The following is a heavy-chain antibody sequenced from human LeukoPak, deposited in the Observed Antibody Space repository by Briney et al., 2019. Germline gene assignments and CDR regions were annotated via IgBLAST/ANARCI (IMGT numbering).Heavy chain of an antibody. J-gene: IGHJ5*02. CDR2: IIPIFGTA. CDR3: ARFDVEQQLGRFDP. CDR1: GGTFSSYA. V-gene: IGHV1-69*13. D-gene: IGHD6-13*01. Sequence: SVKVSCKASGGTFSSYAISWVRQAPGQGLEWMGGIIPIFGTANYAQKFQGRVTITADESTSTAYMELSSLRSEDTAVYYCARFDVEQQLGRFDPWGQGTLVTVSS.